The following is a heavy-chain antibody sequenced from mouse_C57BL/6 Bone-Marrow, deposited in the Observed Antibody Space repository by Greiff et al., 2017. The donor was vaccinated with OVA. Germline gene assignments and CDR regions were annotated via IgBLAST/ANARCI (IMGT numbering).Heavy chain of an antibody. CDR2: TSGGGGNT. V-gene: IGHV5-9*01. CDR1: GFTCSSYT. J-gene: IGHJ1*01. Sequence: EVMLVESGGGLVKPGGSLKLSCAASGFTCSSYTMSWVRQTPEKRQAWVATTSGGGGNTCYPDRAKGRFTISRDNAKNTLYLQRSGLWAEDTALYYCARQGGWLLRYFEVWGAGATVTVSS. D-gene: IGHD2-3*01. CDR3: ARQGGWLLRYFEV.